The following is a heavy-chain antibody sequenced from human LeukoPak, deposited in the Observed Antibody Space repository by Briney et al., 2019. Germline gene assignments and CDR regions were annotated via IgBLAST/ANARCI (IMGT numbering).Heavy chain of an antibody. J-gene: IGHJ5*02. D-gene: IGHD2-2*01. V-gene: IGHV4-39*01. CDR1: GGSISSSSYY. Sequence: PSETLSLTCTVSGGSISSSSYYWGWIRQRPGKGLEWIGSIYYSGSTYYNPSLKSRVTISVDTSKNQFSLKLSSVTAADTAVYYCARRGCSSTSCWFDPWGQGTLVTVSS. CDR2: IYYSGST. CDR3: ARRGCSSTSCWFDP.